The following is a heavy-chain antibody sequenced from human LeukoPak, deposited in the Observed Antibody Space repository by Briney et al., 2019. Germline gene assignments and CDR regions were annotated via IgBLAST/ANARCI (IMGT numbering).Heavy chain of an antibody. Sequence: SETLSLTCTVSGGSISSGSYYWSWIRQPAGKGLEWIGRIYTSGSTNYNPSLKSRVTISVDTSKNQFSLKLSSVTAADTAVYYCAREYHSSIGNDAFDIWGQGTMVTVSS. CDR3: AREYHSSIGNDAFDI. CDR1: GGSISSGSYY. J-gene: IGHJ3*02. CDR2: IYTSGST. D-gene: IGHD6-13*01. V-gene: IGHV4-61*02.